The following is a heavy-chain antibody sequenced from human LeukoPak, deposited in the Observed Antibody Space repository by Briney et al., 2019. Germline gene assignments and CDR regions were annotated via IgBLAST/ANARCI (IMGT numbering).Heavy chain of an antibody. V-gene: IGHV5-10-1*01. CDR2: IDPSDSYN. J-gene: IGHJ4*02. D-gene: IGHD3-10*01. CDR1: GYSFTSYW. CDR3: ARTPPAMVRGAPKYYFDY. Sequence: GESLKISCKGSGYSFTSYWISWVRQMPGKGLEWMGRIDPSDSYNNYSPSFQGHVTISANNSISTAYLQWSSLKASDTAMYYCARTPPAMVRGAPKYYFDYWGQGTLVTVSS.